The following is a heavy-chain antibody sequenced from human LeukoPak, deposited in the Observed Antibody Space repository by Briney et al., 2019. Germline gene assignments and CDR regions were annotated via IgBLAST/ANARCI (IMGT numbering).Heavy chain of an antibody. CDR1: GFTFSSYS. V-gene: IGHV3-21*01. CDR3: ARGDDYDIGELIDY. J-gene: IGHJ4*02. D-gene: IGHD5-24*01. Sequence: PGGSLRLSCAASGFTFSSYSMNWVRQAPGKGLEWVSSISSSSSYIYYADSVKGRFTISRDNAKNSLYLQMNSLRAEDTAVYYCARGDDYDIGELIDYWGQGTLVTVSS. CDR2: ISSSSSYI.